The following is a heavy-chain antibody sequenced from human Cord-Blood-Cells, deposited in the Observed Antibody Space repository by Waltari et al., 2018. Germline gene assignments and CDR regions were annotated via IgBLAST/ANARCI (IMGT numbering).Heavy chain of an antibody. CDR1: GGSISSSSYY. D-gene: IGHD4-17*01. V-gene: IGHV4-39*01. CDR2: SYYSGRT. CDR3: ARREDGDYWFDP. J-gene: IGHJ5*02. Sequence: QLQLQESGPGLVKPSETLSLTCTVSGGSISSSSYYWGWIRQPPGKGLEWIGSSYYSGRTYSHPSLRSLVTISVDTSKSQFSLKLVSVTAADTAVYYCARREDGDYWFDPWGQGTLVTVSS.